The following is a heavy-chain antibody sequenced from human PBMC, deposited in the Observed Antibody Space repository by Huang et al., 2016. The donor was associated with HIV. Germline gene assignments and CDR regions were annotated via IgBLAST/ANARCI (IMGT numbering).Heavy chain of an antibody. J-gene: IGHJ4*02. Sequence: QVHLEESGGGVVQPGRPLRLSCTASGFMFSTCGIDWVRQAPGKRREWVAGILNDGSRKYYVDSVKGRFTISRDNSKNIVYLQMNSLRPEDTAVYYCAKPSGDYEFFDFWGQGTVVTVSS. D-gene: IGHD4-17*01. V-gene: IGHV3-30*18. CDR2: ILNDGSRK. CDR3: AKPSGDYEFFDF. CDR1: GFMFSTCG.